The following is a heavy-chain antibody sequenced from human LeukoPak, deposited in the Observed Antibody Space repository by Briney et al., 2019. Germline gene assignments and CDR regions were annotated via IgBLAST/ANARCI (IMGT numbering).Heavy chain of an antibody. J-gene: IGHJ4*02. CDR1: GFTFSNAW. D-gene: IGHD3-22*01. Sequence: GGSLRLSCAASGFTFSNAWMSWVRQAPGKGLEWVGRIKSKTDGGTTDYAAPVKGRFTISRDDSKNTLYLQMNSLKTEDTAVYYCTTDLFGGEYYYDSSGYWEELHWGQGTLVTVSS. V-gene: IGHV3-15*01. CDR2: IKSKTDGGTT. CDR3: TTDLFGGEYYYDSSGYWEELH.